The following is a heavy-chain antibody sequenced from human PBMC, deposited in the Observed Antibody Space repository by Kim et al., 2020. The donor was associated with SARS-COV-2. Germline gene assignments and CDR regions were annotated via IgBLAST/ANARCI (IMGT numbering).Heavy chain of an antibody. D-gene: IGHD3-16*01. Sequence: SETLSLTCAVYGGSFSGYYWSWIRQPPGKGLEWIGEINHSGSTNYNPSLKSRVTISVDTSKNQFSLKLSSVTAADTAVYYCARGRRGWFDPWGQGTLVTVSS. J-gene: IGHJ5*02. V-gene: IGHV4-34*01. CDR2: INHSGST. CDR1: GGSFSGYY. CDR3: ARGRRGWFDP.